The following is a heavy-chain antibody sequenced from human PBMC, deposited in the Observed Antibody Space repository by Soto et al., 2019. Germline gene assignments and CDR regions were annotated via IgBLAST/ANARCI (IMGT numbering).Heavy chain of an antibody. D-gene: IGHD3-10*01. Sequence: ASVKVSCKASGYTFTSYGISWVRQAPGQGLEWMGWISAYNGNTNYAQKHQGRVTMTTDTSTSTAYMELRSLRSDDTAVFYCARDMGVNYYGSGADAFDIWGQGTMVTVSS. CDR3: ARDMGVNYYGSGADAFDI. CDR1: GYTFTSYG. V-gene: IGHV1-18*01. CDR2: ISAYNGNT. J-gene: IGHJ3*02.